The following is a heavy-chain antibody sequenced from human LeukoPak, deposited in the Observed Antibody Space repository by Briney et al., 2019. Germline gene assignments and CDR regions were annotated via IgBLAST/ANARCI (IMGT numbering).Heavy chain of an antibody. D-gene: IGHD3-10*01. CDR2: ISYDGSNK. CDR1: GFTFSSYG. V-gene: IGHV3-30*18. CDR3: AKGLTMVRGVINYFDY. Sequence: GGSLRLSCAASGFTFSSYGMHWVRQAPGKGLEWVAVISYDGSNKYYADSVKGRFTISRDNSKNTLYLQMNSLRAEDTAVYYCAKGLTMVRGVINYFDYWGQGTLVTVSS. J-gene: IGHJ4*02.